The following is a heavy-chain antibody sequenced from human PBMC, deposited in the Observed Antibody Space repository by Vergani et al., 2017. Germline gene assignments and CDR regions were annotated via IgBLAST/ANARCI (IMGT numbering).Heavy chain of an antibody. D-gene: IGHD2/OR15-2a*01. CDR2: IWDDGSKK. CDR3: VRHSWFRSCKSVNCSSSDY. CDR1: GFIFKNHG. Sequence: QVQLVESGGGVVQPGTSLRLSCAASGFIFKNHGMQWVRQAPGKGLEWVALIWDDGSKKNYGDSMKGRFTISRDNSKDTLYLEMNSLRGEDSAVYYCVRHSWFRSCKSVNCSSSDYWVQGTPVTVSS. V-gene: IGHV3-33*01. J-gene: IGHJ4*02.